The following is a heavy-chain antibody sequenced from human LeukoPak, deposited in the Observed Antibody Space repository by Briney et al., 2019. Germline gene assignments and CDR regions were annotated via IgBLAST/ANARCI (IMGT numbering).Heavy chain of an antibody. CDR2: ISAYNGNT. CDR1: GYTFTSYG. V-gene: IGHV1-18*01. J-gene: IGHJ5*02. D-gene: IGHD4-11*01. CDR3: ARDRGRVTTKYSWFDP. Sequence: ASVKVSCKASGYTFTSYGISWVRQAPGQGLEWMGWISAYNGNTNYAQKLQGRVTMTTDTSTSTAYMELRSLRSDDTAVYYCARDRGRVTTKYSWFDPWGQGTLVTVSS.